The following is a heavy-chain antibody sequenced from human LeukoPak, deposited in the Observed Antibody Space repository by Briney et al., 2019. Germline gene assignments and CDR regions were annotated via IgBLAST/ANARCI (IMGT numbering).Heavy chain of an antibody. Sequence: GSLRLSCAASGFTFSSYAMSWVRQAPGKGLEWVSAISGSGGSTYYADSVKGRFTISRDNSKNTLYLQMNSLRAEDTAVYYCAKVFEDIVVVVAAIFDYWGQGTLVTVSS. CDR1: GFTFSSYA. V-gene: IGHV3-23*01. CDR2: ISGSGGST. J-gene: IGHJ4*02. D-gene: IGHD2-15*01. CDR3: AKVFEDIVVVVAAIFDY.